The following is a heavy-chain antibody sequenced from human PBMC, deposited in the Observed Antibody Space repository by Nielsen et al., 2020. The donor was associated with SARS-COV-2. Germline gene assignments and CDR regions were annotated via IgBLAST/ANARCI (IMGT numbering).Heavy chain of an antibody. D-gene: IGHD1-26*01. CDR1: GFTVSSNY. CDR3: ARARVVGATTAWWFDP. CDR2: IYSGGST. Sequence: GESLKISCAVSGFTVSSNYMSWVRQAPGKGLEWVSVIYSGGSTYYADSVKGRFTISRHNSKNTLYLQMNSLRAEDTAVYYCARARVVGATTAWWFDPWGQGTLVTVSS. V-gene: IGHV3-53*04. J-gene: IGHJ5*02.